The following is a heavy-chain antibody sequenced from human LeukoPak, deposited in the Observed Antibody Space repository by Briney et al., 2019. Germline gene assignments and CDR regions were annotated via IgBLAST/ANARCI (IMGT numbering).Heavy chain of an antibody. CDR2: MNPNSGNT. CDR1: GYTFTSYD. V-gene: IGHV1-8*01. Sequence: ASVKVSCKASGYTFTSYDINWVRQATGQGLEWMGWMNPNSGNTGYAQEFQGRVTITRSTSISTAYMELSSLRSDDTAVYYCARGLGSSGYYRAPTPFDYWGQGALVTVSS. D-gene: IGHD3-22*01. CDR3: ARGLGSSGYYRAPTPFDY. J-gene: IGHJ4*02.